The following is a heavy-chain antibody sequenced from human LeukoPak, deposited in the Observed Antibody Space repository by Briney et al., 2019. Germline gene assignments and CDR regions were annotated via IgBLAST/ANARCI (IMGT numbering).Heavy chain of an antibody. V-gene: IGHV1-69*06. D-gene: IGHD3-10*01. CDR2: IIPIFGTA. Sequence: SVKVSCKASGGTFSSYAISWVRQAPGQGLEWMGGIIPIFGTANYAQKFQGRVTITADKSTSTAYMELSGLRSEDTAVYYCARTYYYGSGSYSYFDYWGQGTLVTVSS. CDR1: GGTFSSYA. J-gene: IGHJ4*02. CDR3: ARTYYYGSGSYSYFDY.